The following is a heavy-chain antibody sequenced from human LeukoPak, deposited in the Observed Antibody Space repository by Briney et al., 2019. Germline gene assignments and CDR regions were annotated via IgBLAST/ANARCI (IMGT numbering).Heavy chain of an antibody. D-gene: IGHD6-19*01. J-gene: IGHJ6*03. CDR1: GGSISSYY. CDR2: IYYSGST. CDR3: ARHIAVAGTSPYYYYYMDV. Sequence: KPSETLSLTCTVSGGSISSYYWGWIRQPPGKGLEWIGSIYYSGSTYYNPSLKSRVTISVDTSKNQFSLKLSSVTAADTAVYYCARHIAVAGTSPYYYYYMDVWGKGTTVTVSS. V-gene: IGHV4-39*07.